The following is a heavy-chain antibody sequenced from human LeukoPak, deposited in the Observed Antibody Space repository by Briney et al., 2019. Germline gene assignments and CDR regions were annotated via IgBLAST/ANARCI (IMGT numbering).Heavy chain of an antibody. CDR1: GFTFSSYA. D-gene: IGHD4-23*01. V-gene: IGHV3-23*01. J-gene: IGHJ4*02. CDR2: ISGSGGST. CDR3: ANLVRLYNYFDY. Sequence: PGGSLRLSCAASGFTFSSYAMSWVRRAPGKGLEWVSAISGSGGSTYYADSVKGRFTISRDNSKNTLYLQMNSLRAEDTAVYYCANLVRLYNYFDYWGQGTLVTVSS.